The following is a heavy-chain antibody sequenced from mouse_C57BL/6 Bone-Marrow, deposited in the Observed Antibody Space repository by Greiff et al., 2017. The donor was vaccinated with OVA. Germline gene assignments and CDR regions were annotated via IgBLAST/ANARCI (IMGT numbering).Heavy chain of an antibody. CDR1: GFTFSDYG. CDR3: ARQGYGSSYHYFDY. Sequence: EVKVVESGGGLVQPGGSLKLSCAASGFTFSDYGMAWVRQAPRQGPEWVAFISTLAYSIYYADPVTGRFPLSRENAKNTLYLEMSSLRSEDTAMYYCARQGYGSSYHYFDYWGQGTTLTVSS. D-gene: IGHD1-1*01. CDR2: ISTLAYSI. J-gene: IGHJ2*01. V-gene: IGHV5-15*01.